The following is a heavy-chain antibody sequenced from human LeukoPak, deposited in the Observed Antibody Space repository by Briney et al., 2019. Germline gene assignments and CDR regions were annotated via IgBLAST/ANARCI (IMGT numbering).Heavy chain of an antibody. Sequence: PSETLSLTCTVSGGPIGSYSWNWIRQSPGTGLEWIGYVYYSGSTMYNPPLRSRVTISVDTSKNQFSLKLSSVTAADTAVYYCARLKARDAFDIWGQGTMVTVSS. CDR2: VYYSGST. J-gene: IGHJ3*02. CDR3: ARLKARDAFDI. V-gene: IGHV4-59*08. CDR1: GGPIGSYS.